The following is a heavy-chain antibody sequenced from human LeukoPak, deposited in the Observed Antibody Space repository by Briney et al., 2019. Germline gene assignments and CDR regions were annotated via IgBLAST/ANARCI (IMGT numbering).Heavy chain of an antibody. V-gene: IGHV3-23*01. J-gene: IGHJ6*02. CDR1: GFTFSSYA. Sequence: GGSLRLSCAASGFTFSSYAMSWVRQTPGKGLDWVSAISGSGGSTYYADYVRGRFTISRDNSKNTLYLQMNSLRAEDTAVYYCAKDSSSWSYYYYGMDVWGQGTTVTVSS. CDR2: ISGSGGST. D-gene: IGHD6-13*01. CDR3: AKDSSSWSYYYYGMDV.